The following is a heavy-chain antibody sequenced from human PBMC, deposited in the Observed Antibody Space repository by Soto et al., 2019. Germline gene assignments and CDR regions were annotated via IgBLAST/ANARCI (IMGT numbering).Heavy chain of an antibody. J-gene: IGHJ6*01. Sequence: QVRLVESGGGLVKPGGSLRLCCAASGFIFSDYYMSWIRQAPGKGLEWVSYISSGAKTVHYADPVKGRFTVSSANTKNSLYKDINSLRAEDTEVSFCVRDTLPSDHGLRWDFWGQGTTVTVSS. CDR1: GFIFSDYY. CDR2: ISSGAKTV. CDR3: VRDTLPSDHGLRWDF. D-gene: IGHD4-17*01. V-gene: IGHV3-11*01.